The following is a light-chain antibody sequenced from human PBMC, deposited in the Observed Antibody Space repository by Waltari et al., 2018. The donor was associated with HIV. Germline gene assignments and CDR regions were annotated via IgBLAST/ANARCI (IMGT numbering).Light chain of an antibody. CDR3: QTWGTGNWV. CDR2: LNSDGSH. Sequence: QLVLTQSPSASASLGASVKLTRTLSSGHSSYAIAWLPQQPEKGPRYLMKLNSDGSHSKGDGIPARFSGSSSGGERYLTSSSLQSEDEADYYCQTWGTGNWVFGGGTKLTVL. J-gene: IGLJ3*02. CDR1: SGHSSYA. V-gene: IGLV4-69*01.